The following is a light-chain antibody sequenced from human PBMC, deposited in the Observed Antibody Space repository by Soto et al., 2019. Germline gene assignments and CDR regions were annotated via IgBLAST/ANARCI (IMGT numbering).Light chain of an antibody. CDR1: QGISSF. V-gene: IGKV1-27*01. Sequence: DIQMTQSPSSLSASVGDRVTITCRASQGISSFVAWYQQKPGKVPRLLISGASTLQSGLPSRFSGSGSGTDFTLTITSLQPEDVATYYCQKYSSVITFGQGTRLEIK. CDR2: GAS. J-gene: IGKJ5*01. CDR3: QKYSSVIT.